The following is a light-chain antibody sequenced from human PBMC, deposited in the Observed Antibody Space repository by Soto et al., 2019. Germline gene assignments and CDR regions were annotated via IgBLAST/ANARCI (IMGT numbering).Light chain of an antibody. Sequence: EIVLTQSPATLSLSPGERATLSCRASQSVSTYLGWYQQKPGQAPRLLIYGASSRATGIPDRFSGSGSGTDFTLTISRLEPEDFAVYYCQQCGSSPITFGQGTRLEIK. CDR1: QSVSTY. CDR2: GAS. V-gene: IGKV3-20*01. CDR3: QQCGSSPIT. J-gene: IGKJ5*01.